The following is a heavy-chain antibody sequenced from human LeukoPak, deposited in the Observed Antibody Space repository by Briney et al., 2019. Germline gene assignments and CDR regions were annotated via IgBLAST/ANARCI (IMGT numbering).Heavy chain of an antibody. CDR1: GYTFTSYG. Sequence: GASVKVSCKASGYTFTSYGISWVRQAPGQGLEWMGWINPNSGDTKYTQKFQGRVTITRDTSASTAYMELSSLRSEDTAVYYCARAAEKLKQLVHNWFDPWGQGTLVTVSS. J-gene: IGHJ5*02. CDR2: INPNSGDT. V-gene: IGHV1-18*01. D-gene: IGHD6-13*01. CDR3: ARAAEKLKQLVHNWFDP.